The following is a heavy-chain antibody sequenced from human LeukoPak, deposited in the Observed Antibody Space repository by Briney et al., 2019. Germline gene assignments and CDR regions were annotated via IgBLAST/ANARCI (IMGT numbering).Heavy chain of an antibody. CDR1: GGSFSGYY. CDR2: INHSGST. Sequence: SETLSLTCAVYGGSFSGYYWSWIRQPPGKGLEWIGEINHSGSTNYNPSLKSRVTISVDTSKNQFSLKLSSVTAADTAVYYCARVGSSPPYFDYWCQGTLVTVSS. V-gene: IGHV4-34*01. J-gene: IGHJ4*02. CDR3: ARVGSSPPYFDY. D-gene: IGHD6-6*01.